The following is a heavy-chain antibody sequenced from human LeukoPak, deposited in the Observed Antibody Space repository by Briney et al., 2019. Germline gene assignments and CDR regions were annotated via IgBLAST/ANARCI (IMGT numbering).Heavy chain of an antibody. D-gene: IGHD3-3*01. CDR3: ARGQASRAVFEAPQFDY. CDR2: IYTSGST. Sequence: SETLSLTCTVSGGSISSYYWSWIRQPAGKGLEWIGRIYTSGSTDYNPSLKSRVTMSVDTSKNQFSLKLSSVTAADTAVYYCARGQASRAVFEAPQFDYWGQGTLVTVSS. J-gene: IGHJ4*02. CDR1: GGSISSYY. V-gene: IGHV4-4*07.